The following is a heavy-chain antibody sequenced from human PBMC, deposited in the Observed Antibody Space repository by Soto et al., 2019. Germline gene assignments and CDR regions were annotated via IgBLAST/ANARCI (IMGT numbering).Heavy chain of an antibody. CDR2: ISTYNGNT. D-gene: IGHD3-3*01. CDR3: ARVNRITIFGVVIKTDYYYGMDV. CDR1: GYTFNSYG. J-gene: IGHJ6*02. V-gene: IGHV1-18*01. Sequence: ASVKVSCKASGYTFNSYGISWVRQAPRQGLEWMGWISTYNGNTNYAQKLQGRVTMTTDTSTSTAYMELRSLRSDDTAVYYCARVNRITIFGVVIKTDYYYGMDVWGQGTTVTVSS.